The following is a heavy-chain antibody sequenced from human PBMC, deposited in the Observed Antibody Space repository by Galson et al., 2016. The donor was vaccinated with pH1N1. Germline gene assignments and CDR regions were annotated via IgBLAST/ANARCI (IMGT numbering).Heavy chain of an antibody. J-gene: IGHJ6*02. CDR2: IIPIFGIT. CDR3: ASGGDGSSSGIGDV. CDR1: GGTFSNSA. Sequence: SVKVSCKASGGTFSNSAINWVRRAPGQGLEWMGGIIPIFGITNYAQKFLGRVTITADRSTSTAYMELSSLTSEDTAVYYCASGGDGSSSGIGDVWGQGTTVTVSS. D-gene: IGHD6-6*01. V-gene: IGHV1-69*10.